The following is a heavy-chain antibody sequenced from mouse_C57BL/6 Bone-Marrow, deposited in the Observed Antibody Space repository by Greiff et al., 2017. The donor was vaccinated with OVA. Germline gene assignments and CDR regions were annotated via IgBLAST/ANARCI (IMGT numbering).Heavy chain of an antibody. CDR1: GYSITSGYY. J-gene: IGHJ2*01. CDR3: ARATTVVARYFDY. D-gene: IGHD1-1*01. Sequence: EVKLMESGPGLVKPSQSLSLTCSVTGYSITSGYYWHWIRQFPGNKLEWMGYISYDGSNNYNPSLKNRISITRDTSKNQFFLKLNSVTTEDTATYYCARATTVVARYFDYWGQGTTLTVSS. CDR2: ISYDGSN. V-gene: IGHV3-6*01.